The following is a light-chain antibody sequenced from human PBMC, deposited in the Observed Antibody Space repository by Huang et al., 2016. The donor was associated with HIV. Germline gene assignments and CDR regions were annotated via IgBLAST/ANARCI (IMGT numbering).Light chain of an antibody. V-gene: IGKV1-39*01. Sequence: IQMAQSPPSLSASVGDRVTISCRASQNIFKFLNWYNQKPGKAPKVLICGASSLHTEVPSMFSGSGSGTDFTLTISNVQPEYVGIYYCQQSYDSPRTSFGGGTRLDLK. CDR2: GAS. CDR1: QNIFKF. J-gene: IGKJ4*01. CDR3: QQSYDSPRTS.